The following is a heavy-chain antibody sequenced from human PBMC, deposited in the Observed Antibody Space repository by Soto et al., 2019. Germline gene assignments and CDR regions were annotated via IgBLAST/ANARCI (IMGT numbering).Heavy chain of an antibody. Sequence: GGSLRLSCAASGFTFSDYYLSWIRQAPGKGLEWVSYIGNSNSYTKYADSVRGRFTISRDNAKNSLYLQMNSLRAEDTAVYYCARDQEGGSSWYWDWGQGTLVTVSS. J-gene: IGHJ4*02. CDR1: GFTFSDYY. D-gene: IGHD6-13*01. CDR2: IGNSNSYT. V-gene: IGHV3-11*05. CDR3: ARDQEGGSSWYWD.